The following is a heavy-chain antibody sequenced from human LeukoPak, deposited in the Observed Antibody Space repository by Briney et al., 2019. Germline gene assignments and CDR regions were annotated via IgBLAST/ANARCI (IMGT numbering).Heavy chain of an antibody. Sequence: SETLSLTCTVSGGSISNRNYYWGWIRQPPGKGLEWIGSISYSGTTYYNPSLKSRVTISVDTSKNQFSLNLNSVTAADTAVYYCARDSDFWTGYYYFDYWGQGTLVTVSS. J-gene: IGHJ4*02. D-gene: IGHD3/OR15-3a*01. CDR2: ISYSGTT. V-gene: IGHV4-39*07. CDR3: ARDSDFWTGYYYFDY. CDR1: GGSISNRNYY.